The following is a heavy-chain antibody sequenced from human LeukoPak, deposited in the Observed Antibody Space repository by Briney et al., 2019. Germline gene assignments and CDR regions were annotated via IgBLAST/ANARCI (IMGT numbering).Heavy chain of an antibody. CDR3: ARIGMENFYDL. CDR2: FTGNGDKT. J-gene: IGHJ5*02. CDR1: GFTFSGFS. Sequence: GRSLRLSCAASGFTFSGFSMHWIRQAPGRGREYVSAFTGNGDKTFYTDSVRGRFTIFRDNSKNTLFLQMGSLRGEDTALYFCARIGMENFYDLWGQGTLVTVSS. D-gene: IGHD2/OR15-2a*01. V-gene: IGHV3-64*02.